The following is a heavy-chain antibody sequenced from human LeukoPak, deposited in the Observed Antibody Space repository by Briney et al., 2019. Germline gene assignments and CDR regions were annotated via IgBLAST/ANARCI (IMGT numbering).Heavy chain of an antibody. D-gene: IGHD3-22*01. J-gene: IGHJ5*02. CDR1: GYTFTGYY. Sequence: ASVNVSCKASGYTFTGYYMHWVRQAPGQGREGMGWINPNSGGTNYAQKFQGRVTMTRDTSISTAYMELSRLRSDDTAVYYCARGRYYDSSGYFNNWFDHWGQGTLVTVSS. V-gene: IGHV1-2*02. CDR3: ARGRYYDSSGYFNNWFDH. CDR2: INPNSGGT.